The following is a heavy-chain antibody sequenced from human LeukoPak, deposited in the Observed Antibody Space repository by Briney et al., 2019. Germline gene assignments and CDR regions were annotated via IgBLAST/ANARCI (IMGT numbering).Heavy chain of an antibody. V-gene: IGHV1-18*01. Sequence: ASVKVSCKASGYTFTSYGVSWVRQAPGQGLEWMGWISAYNGNTNYAQKLQGRVTMTTDTSTSTAYMELRSLRSDDTAVYYCARGPLLSLSAMCWFDPWGQGTLVTVSS. CDR3: ARGPLLSLSAMCWFDP. J-gene: IGHJ5*02. CDR1: GYTFTSYG. D-gene: IGHD3-10*01. CDR2: ISAYNGNT.